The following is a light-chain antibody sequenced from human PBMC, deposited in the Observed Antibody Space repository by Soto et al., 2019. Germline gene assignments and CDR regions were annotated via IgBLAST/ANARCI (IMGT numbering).Light chain of an antibody. CDR3: QKYNGDQWA. V-gene: IGKV1-27*01. CDR1: QGISNY. Sequence: LQMTQSPSSLSASVGDRVTIACRASQGISNYLVWYQQKPGKVPKLLIYAASTLQSGVPSRFSGSGSGTDFTLTISSLQPEDFATYYCQKYNGDQWAFGQGTKVDIK. J-gene: IGKJ1*01. CDR2: AAS.